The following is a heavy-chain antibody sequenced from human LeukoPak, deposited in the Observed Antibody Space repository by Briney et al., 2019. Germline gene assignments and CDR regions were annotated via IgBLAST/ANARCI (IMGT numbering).Heavy chain of an antibody. CDR1: GFTFSSYA. D-gene: IGHD6-6*01. CDR3: AKDPRIAARRQGGFDP. Sequence: GSLRLSCAASGFTFSSYAMSWVRQAPGKGLEWVSAISGSGGSTYYADSVKGRFTISRDNSKNTLYLQMNSLRAEDTAVYYCAKDPRIAARRQGGFDPWGQGTLVTVSS. CDR2: ISGSGGST. V-gene: IGHV3-23*01. J-gene: IGHJ5*02.